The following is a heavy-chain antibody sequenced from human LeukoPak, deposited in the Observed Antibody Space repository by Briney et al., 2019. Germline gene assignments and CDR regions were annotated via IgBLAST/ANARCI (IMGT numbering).Heavy chain of an antibody. V-gene: IGHV4-59*11. CDR1: GGSTNSHY. D-gene: IGHD3-22*01. Sequence: KPSETLSLTCAVSGGSTNSHYWSCIRQPPGKGLESIGYIYYSGSGNCNPSLKSRVTILVDTSKNQFSLKLSSVTAADTAVYYCAGGFSNYYDSSGYLDYWGQGTLVTVSS. CDR2: IYYSGSG. CDR3: AGGFSNYYDSSGYLDY. J-gene: IGHJ4*02.